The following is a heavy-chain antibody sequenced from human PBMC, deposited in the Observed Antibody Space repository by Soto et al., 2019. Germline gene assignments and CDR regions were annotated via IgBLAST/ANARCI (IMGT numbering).Heavy chain of an antibody. V-gene: IGHV3-23*01. CDR1: GFTFSSYA. CDR2: ISGSGGST. Sequence: GGSLRLSCAASGFTFSSYAMSWVRQAPGKGLEWVSAISGSGGSTYYADSVKGRFTISRDNSKNTLYLHLNSLRAEDTAVYYCTRAGLRGDGYNHWGQGTLVTVSS. D-gene: IGHD3-10*01. CDR3: TRAGLRGDGYNH. J-gene: IGHJ4*02.